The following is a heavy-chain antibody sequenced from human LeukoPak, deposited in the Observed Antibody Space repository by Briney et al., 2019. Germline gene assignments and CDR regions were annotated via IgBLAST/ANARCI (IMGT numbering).Heavy chain of an antibody. CDR3: AKGAMHYYDSSGYNYFDY. V-gene: IGHV3-23*01. CDR2: ISGSGGSA. Sequence: GGSLRLSCAASGFTFSSYAMSWVRQAPGKGLEWVSAISGSGGSAYYADSVKGRFTISRDNSKNTLYLQMNSLRAEDTAVYYCAKGAMHYYDSSGYNYFDYWGQGTLVTVSS. D-gene: IGHD3-22*01. CDR1: GFTFSSYA. J-gene: IGHJ4*02.